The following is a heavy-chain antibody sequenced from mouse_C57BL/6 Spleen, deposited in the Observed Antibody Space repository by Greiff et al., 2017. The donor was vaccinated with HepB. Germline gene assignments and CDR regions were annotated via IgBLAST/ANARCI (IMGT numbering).Heavy chain of an antibody. V-gene: IGHV1-39*01. J-gene: IGHJ4*01. CDR3: ARLGTTVVAPYAMDY. D-gene: IGHD1-1*01. Sequence: EVQLQQSGPELVKPGASVKISCKASGYSFTDYNMNWVKQSNGKSLECIGVINPNYGTTSYNQKFKGKATLTVDQSSSTAYMQLNSLTSEDSAVYYCARLGTTVVAPYAMDYWGQGTSVTVSS. CDR1: GYSFTDYN. CDR2: INPNYGTT.